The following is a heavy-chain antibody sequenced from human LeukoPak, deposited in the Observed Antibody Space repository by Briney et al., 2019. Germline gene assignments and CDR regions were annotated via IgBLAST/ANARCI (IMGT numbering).Heavy chain of an antibody. V-gene: IGHV3-15*01. D-gene: IGHD4-17*01. CDR3: TTVIRGWYDYGTDY. Sequence: GGSLRLSCAASGFTFSNAWMSWVRQAPGKGLEWVGRIKSKTDGGTTDYAAPVKGRFTISRDDSKTTLYLQMNSLKTEDTAVYYCTTVIRGWYDYGTDYWGQGTLVTVSS. J-gene: IGHJ4*02. CDR2: IKSKTDGGTT. CDR1: GFTFSNAW.